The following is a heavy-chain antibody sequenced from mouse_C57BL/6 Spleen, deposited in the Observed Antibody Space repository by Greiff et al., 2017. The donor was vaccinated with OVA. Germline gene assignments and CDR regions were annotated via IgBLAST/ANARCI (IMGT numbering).Heavy chain of an antibody. CDR2: IYPSDSET. D-gene: IGHD3-3*01. Sequence: VQLQQPGAELVRPGSSVKLSCKASGYTFTSYWMDWVKQRPGQGLEWIGNIYPSDSETHYNQKFKDKATLTVDKSSSTAYMQLSSLTSEDSAVYYCASGGRAICDYWGQGTTLTVSS. J-gene: IGHJ2*01. CDR1: GYTFTSYW. V-gene: IGHV1-61*01. CDR3: ASGGRAICDY.